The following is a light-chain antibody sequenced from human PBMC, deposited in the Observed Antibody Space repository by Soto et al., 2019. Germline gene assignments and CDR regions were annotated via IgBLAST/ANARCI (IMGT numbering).Light chain of an antibody. V-gene: IGLV2-8*01. CDR3: SSHAGSNSLMV. J-gene: IGLJ2*01. CDR1: SSDIGAFNS. Sequence: QSVLTQPPSASGSPGQSVTISCTGTSSDIGAFNSISWYQQYPGKAPKLIIFDITQRPSGVPDRFSGYKSANTASLTVSGLQDEDEADYHCSSHAGSNSLMVFGGGTKLTVL. CDR2: DIT.